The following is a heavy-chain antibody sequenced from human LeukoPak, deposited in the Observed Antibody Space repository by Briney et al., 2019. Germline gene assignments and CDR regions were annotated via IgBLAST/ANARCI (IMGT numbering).Heavy chain of an antibody. CDR1: GFTFSSYG. D-gene: IGHD2-2*01. J-gene: IGHJ6*03. V-gene: IGHV3-30*02. CDR3: VKGRTHMDV. Sequence: GGSLRLSCVASGFTFSSYGMHWVRRAPGKGLEWLAFIRYDASYTYYAASVEGRFTISRDNSENTLYLQMNSLTREDTALYYCVKGRTHMDVWGKGTTVAISS. CDR2: IRYDASYT.